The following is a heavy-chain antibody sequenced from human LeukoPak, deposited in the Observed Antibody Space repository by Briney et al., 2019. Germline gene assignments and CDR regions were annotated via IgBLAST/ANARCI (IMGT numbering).Heavy chain of an antibody. CDR1: VFTHRRSD. V-gene: IGHV3-73*01. CDR2: IRSKANSYAT. J-gene: IGHJ5*02. Sequence: GGSVRLSRAASVFTHRRSDMHWVRPASAKGLEGVGRIRSKANSYATEYAASVKGRYNISRDDSKDTAYLQVNSLKTEDTAVYYCSSRCDPWGQGTLVTGSS. CDR3: SSRCDP.